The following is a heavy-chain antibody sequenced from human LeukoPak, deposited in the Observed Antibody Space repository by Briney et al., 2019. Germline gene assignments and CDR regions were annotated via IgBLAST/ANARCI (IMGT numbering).Heavy chain of an antibody. V-gene: IGHV3-20*04. CDR3: ARVWAWGSGNYFDN. Sequence: PGGSLRLSCAASGFTFDAFGMTWVRQAPGKGLEWVSAIRGDAGSTCYADSVKGRFTISRDNAKNSLYLQMNSLRVEDTALYYCARVWAWGSGNYFDNWGQGTLVTVSS. J-gene: IGHJ4*02. CDR2: IRGDAGST. CDR1: GFTFDAFG. D-gene: IGHD7-27*01.